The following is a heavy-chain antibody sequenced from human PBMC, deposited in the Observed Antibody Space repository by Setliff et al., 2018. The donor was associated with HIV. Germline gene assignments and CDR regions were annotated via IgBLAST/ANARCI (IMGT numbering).Heavy chain of an antibody. CDR1: GDPISSGSYY. CDR3: GRAPGY. CDR2: MYYSGTT. J-gene: IGHJ4*02. Sequence: SETLSLTCTVSGDPISSGSYYWGWIRQPPGKGLEWIGSMYYSGTTYYNPSLKGRVTISVDTSKTQFSLKLNSVTAADTAVYYCGRAPGYWGQGTLVTVSS. V-gene: IGHV4-39*01.